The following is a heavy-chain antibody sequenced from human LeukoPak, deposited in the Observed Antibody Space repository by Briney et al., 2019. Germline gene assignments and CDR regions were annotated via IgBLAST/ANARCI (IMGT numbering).Heavy chain of an antibody. J-gene: IGHJ6*02. CDR2: INPNSGGT. Sequence: ASVKVSCKASGYTFTVYYMHWVRQARGQGLEWMGWINPNSGGTNYAQKFQGRVAMTRDTSISTAYMELSRLRCDDTAVYYCARGGTMVGGVIMKKGYYGMDVWGQGTTVTVSS. CDR3: ARGGTMVGGVIMKKGYYGMDV. D-gene: IGHD3-10*01. V-gene: IGHV1-2*02. CDR1: GYTFTVYY.